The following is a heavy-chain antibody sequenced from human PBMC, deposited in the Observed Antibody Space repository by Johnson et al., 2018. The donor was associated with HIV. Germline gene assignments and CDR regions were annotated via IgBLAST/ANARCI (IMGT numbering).Heavy chain of an antibody. CDR3: ARGHNGALDI. J-gene: IGHJ3*02. CDR2: IKQDGSEK. CDR1: GFPFSNYW. Sequence: VQLVESGGGLVQSGGSLRLSCAASGFPFSNYWMNWVRQAPGKGLEWVANIKQDGSEKYYVDSVKGRFTISRDNAKNSLYLQMNSLRVEDTAIYYCARGHNGALDIWGQGTMLTVSS. V-gene: IGHV3-7*01. D-gene: IGHD2-8*01.